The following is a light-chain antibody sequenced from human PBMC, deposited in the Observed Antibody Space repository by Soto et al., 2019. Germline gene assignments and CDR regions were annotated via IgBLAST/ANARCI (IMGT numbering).Light chain of an antibody. CDR3: SSYTSSSTPYV. J-gene: IGLJ1*01. CDR2: DVT. CDR1: NGDFGGYNY. V-gene: IGLV2-14*01. Sequence: QPDLTQPASGSGVPGQSITISCPGNNGDFGGYNYVSWYQQHPGKPPKLMIYDVTNRPSGVSDRFSGSKSGNTASLTISGLQAEDEADYYCSSYTSSSTPYVFGTGTKVTVL.